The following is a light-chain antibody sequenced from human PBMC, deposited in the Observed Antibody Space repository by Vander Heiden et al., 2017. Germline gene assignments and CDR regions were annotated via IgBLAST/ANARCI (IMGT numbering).Light chain of an antibody. CDR1: NIGSKS. V-gene: IGLV3-21*02. CDR2: DDS. J-gene: IGLJ2*01. CDR3: QVWDSSSDHPGVV. Sequence: SYVLTQPPSVSVAPGQTARITCGGNNIGSKSVHWYQQKPGQAPVLVVYDDSARPSGIPERFSGSNSGNTATLTISRVEAGDEADYYCQVWDSSSDHPGVVFGGGTKLTGL.